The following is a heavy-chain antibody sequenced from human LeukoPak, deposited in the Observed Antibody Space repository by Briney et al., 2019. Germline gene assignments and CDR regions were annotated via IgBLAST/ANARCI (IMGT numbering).Heavy chain of an antibody. J-gene: IGHJ3*02. CDR2: MRYDGKNE. D-gene: IGHD3-10*01. CDR3: AKARSGVSWAFDM. CDR1: GFIFSNYG. Sequence: GGSLRLSCAASGFIFSNYGMHWVRQAPGKGLKWVAFMRYDGKNEYYVDSVKGRFTISRDNSKNTVYLQMNSLRPEDTAAYFCAKARSGVSWAFDMWGQGTMVTVS. V-gene: IGHV3-30*02.